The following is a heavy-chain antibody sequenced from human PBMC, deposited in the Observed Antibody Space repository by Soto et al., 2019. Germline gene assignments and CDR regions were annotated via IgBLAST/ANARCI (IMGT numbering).Heavy chain of an antibody. V-gene: IGHV4-59*12. CDR3: ARLGGFYQAFDS. Sequence: SETLSLTCTVSGGSISSYFCSWLRQPPGKGLEWIGYIYYTGSANYNPSLKSRVTISVDTSKNQFSLKLTSVAAADTAVYYCARLGGFYQAFDSWGQGAPVTVSS. CDR1: GGSISSYF. D-gene: IGHD3-22*01. J-gene: IGHJ4*02. CDR2: IYYTGSA.